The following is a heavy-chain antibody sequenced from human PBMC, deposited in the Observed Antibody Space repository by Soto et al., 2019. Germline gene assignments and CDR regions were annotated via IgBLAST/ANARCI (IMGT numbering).Heavy chain of an antibody. CDR3: ARAPAFGPAYYFDY. CDR2: IYYSGST. D-gene: IGHD2-15*01. CDR1: GGSISSGGYY. V-gene: IGHV4-31*03. J-gene: IGHJ4*02. Sequence: PSETLSLTCTVSGGSISSGGYYWSWIRQHPGKGLEWIGYIYYSGSTYYNPSLKSRVTISVDTSKNQFSLKLSSVTAADTAVYYCARAPAFGPAYYFDYWGQGTLVTVSS.